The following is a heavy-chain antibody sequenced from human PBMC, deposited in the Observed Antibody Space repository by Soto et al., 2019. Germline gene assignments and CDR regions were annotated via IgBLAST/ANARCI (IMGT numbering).Heavy chain of an antibody. CDR2: IYYSGTT. D-gene: IGHD3-10*01. J-gene: IGHJ4*02. V-gene: IGHV4-59*01. Sequence: SETLSVTCTVSGGSISGYYCSWIRQPPGKGLEWIGDIYYSGTTSYNPSLNSRVTMSVDTSKNQFSLKVNSVTAADTAVYYCARESYYGSGATVVAYWGQGTLVPVS. CDR1: GGSISGYY. CDR3: ARESYYGSGATVVAY.